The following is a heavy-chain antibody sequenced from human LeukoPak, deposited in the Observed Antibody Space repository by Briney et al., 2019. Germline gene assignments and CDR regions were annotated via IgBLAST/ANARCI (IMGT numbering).Heavy chain of an antibody. Sequence: PGGSLRLSCAASGFTFSSYGMSWVRQAPGKGLEWVSAISGSGGSTYYADSVKGRFTISRDNAKNSLYLQMNSLRAEDTAVYYCASGALADSSGYPTWGQGTLVTVSS. J-gene: IGHJ4*02. CDR3: ASGALADSSGYPT. D-gene: IGHD3-22*01. CDR1: GFTFSSYG. V-gene: IGHV3-23*01. CDR2: ISGSGGST.